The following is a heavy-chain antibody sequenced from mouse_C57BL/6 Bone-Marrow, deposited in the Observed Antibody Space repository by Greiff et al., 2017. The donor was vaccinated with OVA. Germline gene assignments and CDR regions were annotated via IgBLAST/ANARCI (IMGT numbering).Heavy chain of an antibody. CDR1: GYAFSSSW. CDR2: IYPGDGDT. Sequence: VQLQQSGPELVKPGASVKISCKASGYAFSSSWMNWVKQRPGKGLEWIGRIYPGDGDTNYNGKFKGKATLTADKSSSTAYMQLSSLTSEDSAVYFCARIYYSNYGGFAYAMDYWGQGTSVTVSS. J-gene: IGHJ4*01. V-gene: IGHV1-82*01. CDR3: ARIYYSNYGGFAYAMDY. D-gene: IGHD2-5*01.